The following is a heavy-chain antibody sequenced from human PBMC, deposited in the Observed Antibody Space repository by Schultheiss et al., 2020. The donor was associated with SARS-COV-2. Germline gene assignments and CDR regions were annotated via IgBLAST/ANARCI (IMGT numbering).Heavy chain of an antibody. D-gene: IGHD4-11*01. CDR1: GFTFSSYA. CDR2: IWYDGSNK. J-gene: IGHJ5*02. V-gene: IGHV3-33*08. Sequence: GGSLRLSCAASGFTFSSYAMHWVRQAPGKGLEWVAVIWYDGSNKYYADSVKGRFTISRDNSKNTLYLQMNSLRAEDTAVYYCARDYSGGWFDPWGQGTLVTVSS. CDR3: ARDYSGGWFDP.